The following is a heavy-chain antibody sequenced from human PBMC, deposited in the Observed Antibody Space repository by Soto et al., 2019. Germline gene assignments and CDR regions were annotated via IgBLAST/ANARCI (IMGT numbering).Heavy chain of an antibody. J-gene: IGHJ6*02. Sequence: PSETLSLTCTVSGGSISSYYWSWIRQPPGKGLEWIGYIYYSGSTNYNPSLKSRVTISVDTSKNQFSLKLSSVTAADTAVYYCARGTTPDYDANYASYYYYGMDVWGQGTTVAVSS. D-gene: IGHD3-3*01. V-gene: IGHV4-59*01. CDR2: IYYSGST. CDR1: GGSISSYY. CDR3: ARGTTPDYDANYASYYYYGMDV.